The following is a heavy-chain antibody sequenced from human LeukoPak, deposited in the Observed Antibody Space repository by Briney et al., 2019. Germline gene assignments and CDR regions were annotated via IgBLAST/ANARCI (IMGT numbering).Heavy chain of an antibody. D-gene: IGHD1-26*01. J-gene: IGHJ5*02. CDR2: ISGSGRGGST. CDR3: AKSGSGSYS. CDR1: GFTFSCSA. Sequence: GGSLRLSCAASGFTFSCSAMSWVRQAPGKGLEWVSAISGSGRGGSTYYADSVKGRFTISRDNSKNTVFLQMNSLRAEDTAIYYCAKSGSGSYSWGQGTLVTVSS. V-gene: IGHV3-23*01.